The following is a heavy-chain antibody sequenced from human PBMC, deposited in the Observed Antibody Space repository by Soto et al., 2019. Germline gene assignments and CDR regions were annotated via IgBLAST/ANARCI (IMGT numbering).Heavy chain of an antibody. CDR2: IYYSGST. Sequence: SETLSLTCTVSGGSISSSSYYWGWIRQPPGKGLEWIGSIYYSGSTYYNPSLKSRVTISVDTSKNQFSLKLSSVTAADTAVYYCARHSSDSYYDFWSGYSWFDPWGQGTPVTFSS. D-gene: IGHD3-3*01. CDR1: GGSISSSSYY. J-gene: IGHJ5*02. V-gene: IGHV4-39*01. CDR3: ARHSSDSYYDFWSGYSWFDP.